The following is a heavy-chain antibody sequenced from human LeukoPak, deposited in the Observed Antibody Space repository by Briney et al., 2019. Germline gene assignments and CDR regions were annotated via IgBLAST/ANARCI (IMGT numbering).Heavy chain of an antibody. CDR3: ARATSYGDYVDY. J-gene: IGHJ4*02. V-gene: IGHV4-59*08. Sequence: SETLSLTCTVSGGSISSYYWSWIRQPPGKGLEWIGYIDYSGNTNYNPSLKSRVAISVDTSKNQFSLKLSSVTAADTAVFYCARATSYGDYVDYWGQGTLVTVSS. CDR1: GGSISSYY. CDR2: IDYSGNT. D-gene: IGHD4-17*01.